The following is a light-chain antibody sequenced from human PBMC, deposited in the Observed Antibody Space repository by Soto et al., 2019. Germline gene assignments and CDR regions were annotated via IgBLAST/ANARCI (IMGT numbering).Light chain of an antibody. J-gene: IGLJ2*01. V-gene: IGLV1-51*01. CDR3: GTWDSSLNADVV. CDR2: DNN. Sequence: QSVLTQPPSISAAPGQKVTISCSGSSSNIGNNYVSWYQQLPGTAPKLLIYDNNKRPSGIPDRFSGSESGTSATLGITGLQTGDEADYYCGTWDSSLNADVVFGGGTKVTVL. CDR1: SSNIGNNY.